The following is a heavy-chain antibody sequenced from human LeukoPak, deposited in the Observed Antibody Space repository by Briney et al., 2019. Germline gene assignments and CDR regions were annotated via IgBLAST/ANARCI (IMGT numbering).Heavy chain of an antibody. CDR2: INPKNAGT. Sequence: ASVKVSCKASGYTFTGHYIHWVRQAPGQGLEWMGWINPKNAGTNYAQKFQGRVTMTRDTSTGTAYMELSRLRSDDSAVYYCARTLYVAAAPGGFDYWGQGTLVAVSS. J-gene: IGHJ4*02. D-gene: IGHD6-13*01. CDR3: ARTLYVAAAPGGFDY. CDR1: GYTFTGHY. V-gene: IGHV1-2*02.